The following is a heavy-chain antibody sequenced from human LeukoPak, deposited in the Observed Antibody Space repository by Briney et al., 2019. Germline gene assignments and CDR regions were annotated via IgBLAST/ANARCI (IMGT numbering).Heavy chain of an antibody. V-gene: IGHV2-5*01. CDR3: AHRETAVAGTWAFDI. J-gene: IGHJ3*02. CDR1: GFSLSTTGVG. Sequence: SGPTLVKPTQTLTLTCSFSGFSLSTTGVGVGWIRQPPGKALEWLALIYWNDDKRYSPSLKSRLTITKGTYKNQVVLTMTNMYAVDTATFDFAHRETAVAGTWAFDIWGQGTMVTVSS. D-gene: IGHD6-19*01. CDR2: IYWNDDK.